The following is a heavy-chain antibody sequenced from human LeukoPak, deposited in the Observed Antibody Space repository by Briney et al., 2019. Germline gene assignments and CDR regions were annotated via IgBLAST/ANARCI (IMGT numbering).Heavy chain of an antibody. CDR2: IYPGDSDT. V-gene: IGHV5-51*01. CDR3: ARRLIRGYNWFDP. J-gene: IGHJ5*02. D-gene: IGHD4-23*01. CDR1: GYSFTSYW. Sequence: GESLKISCKGSGYSFTSYWIGWVRQMPGKGLEWMGIIYPGDSDTRYSPSFQGEVTLSADKSISTAYLPWSTLKASDTAMYYCARRLIRGYNWFDPWGQGTLVTVSS.